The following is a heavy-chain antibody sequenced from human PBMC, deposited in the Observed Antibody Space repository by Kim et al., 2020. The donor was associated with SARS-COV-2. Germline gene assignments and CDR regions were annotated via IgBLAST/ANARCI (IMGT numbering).Heavy chain of an antibody. V-gene: IGHV3-21*01. Sequence: GGSLRLSCAASGFTFSSYSMNWVRQAPGKGLEWVSSISSSSSYIYYADSVKGRFTISRDNAKNSLYLQMNSLRAEDTAVYYCAVLTGTRLKGGYWGQGTLVTVSS. CDR3: AVLTGTRLKGGY. D-gene: IGHD1-20*01. J-gene: IGHJ4*02. CDR2: ISSSSSYI. CDR1: GFTFSSYS.